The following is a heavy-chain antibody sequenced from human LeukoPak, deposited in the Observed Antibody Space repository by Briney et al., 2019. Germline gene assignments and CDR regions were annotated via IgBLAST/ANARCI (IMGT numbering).Heavy chain of an antibody. V-gene: IGHV3-21*01. CDR1: GFTFSTYS. CDR3: ARGPLATAGTMGLDY. J-gene: IGHJ4*02. D-gene: IGHD6-13*01. CDR2: ISNSGTYI. Sequence: GGSLRLSCAASGFTFSTYSMNWVRQAPGKELEWVSSISNSGTYIYYADSVKGRFTISRDNAKNSLYLQMNSLRAEDTAVYYCARGPLATAGTMGLDYWGQGTLVTVSS.